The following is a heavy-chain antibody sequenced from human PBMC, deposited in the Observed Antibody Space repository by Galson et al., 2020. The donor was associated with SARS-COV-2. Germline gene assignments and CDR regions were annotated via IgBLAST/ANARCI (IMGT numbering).Heavy chain of an antibody. CDR1: GFTFSSYG. Sequence: GESLKISCAASGFTFSSYGMHWVRQAPGKGLEWVAVISYDGSNKYYADSVKGRFTISRDNSKNTLYLQMNSLRAEDTAVYYCARDPELLWFGMPEGYFDYWGQGTLVTVSS. D-gene: IGHD3-10*01. V-gene: IGHV3-30*03. J-gene: IGHJ4*02. CDR2: ISYDGSNK. CDR3: ARDPELLWFGMPEGYFDY.